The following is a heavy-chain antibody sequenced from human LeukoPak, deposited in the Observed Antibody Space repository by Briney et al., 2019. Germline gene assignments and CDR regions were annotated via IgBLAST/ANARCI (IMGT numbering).Heavy chain of an antibody. Sequence: GASVKVSCKASGFTFTSSTIHWVRQARGQRLEWIGWIVVGSGNTNYAQKFQERVIITRDTSTTTVYMELRSLRSEDTAVYYCAGTPWFGELTLDYWGQGTLVTVSS. CDR1: GFTFTSST. CDR3: AGTPWFGELTLDY. CDR2: IVVGSGNT. J-gene: IGHJ4*02. D-gene: IGHD3-10*01. V-gene: IGHV1-58*02.